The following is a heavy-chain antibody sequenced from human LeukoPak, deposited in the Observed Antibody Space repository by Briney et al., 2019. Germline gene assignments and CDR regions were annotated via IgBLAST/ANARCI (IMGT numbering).Heavy chain of an antibody. D-gene: IGHD3-10*01. J-gene: IGHJ6*03. V-gene: IGHV1-69*13. CDR3: ARAKYYYGSGTYYYMDV. Sequence: SVKVSCKASGGTFRSYAISWVRQAPGQGLEWMGGIIPIFGTANYAQKFQGRVTITADESTSTAYMELSSLRSEDTAVYYCARAKYYYGSGTYYYMDVWGKGTTVTISS. CDR2: IIPIFGTA. CDR1: GGTFRSYA.